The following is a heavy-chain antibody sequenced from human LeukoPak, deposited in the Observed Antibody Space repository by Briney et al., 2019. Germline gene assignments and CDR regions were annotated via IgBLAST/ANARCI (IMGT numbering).Heavy chain of an antibody. V-gene: IGHV3-21*01. CDR2: ISSSSSYI. CDR3: ARDFHDYFP. CDR1: GFTFSSYS. D-gene: IGHD3-16*01. J-gene: IGHJ5*02. Sequence: PGGSLRLSCAAPGFTFSSYSMNWVRQAPGKVLEWVSSISSSSSYIYYADSVKGRLTISRDNAKNSLYLQMNSLRAEDTAVYYCARDFHDYFPWGQGTLVTVFS.